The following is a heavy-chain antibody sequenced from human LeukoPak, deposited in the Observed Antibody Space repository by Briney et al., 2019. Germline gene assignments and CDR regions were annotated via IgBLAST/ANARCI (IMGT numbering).Heavy chain of an antibody. CDR2: ISAYNGNT. V-gene: IGHV1-18*01. CDR1: GYTFTSYG. J-gene: IGHJ6*03. D-gene: IGHD3-3*01. CDR3: ARAYYDFWSGYFHYYYYYYMDV. Sequence: ASVKVSCKASGYTFTSYGISWVRQAPGQGLEWMGWISAYNGNTNYAQKLQGRVTMTTDTSTSTAYMELRSLRSDDTAVYYCARAYYDFWSGYFHYYYYYYMDVWGKGTAVTVSS.